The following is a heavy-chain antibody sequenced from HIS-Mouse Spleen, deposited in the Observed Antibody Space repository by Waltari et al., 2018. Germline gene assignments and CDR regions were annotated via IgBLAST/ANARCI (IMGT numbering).Heavy chain of an antibody. CDR3: ASRPNFDY. D-gene: IGHD6-6*01. CDR2: INHSGST. Sequence: QVQLQQWGAGLLKPSETLSLTCAVYGGSFGGYYWSWIRQPPGKGLEWIGEINHSGSTNYNPSLKSRVTISVDTSKNQFSLKLSSVTAADTAVYYCASRPNFDYWGQGTLVTVSS. J-gene: IGHJ4*02. V-gene: IGHV4-34*01. CDR1: GGSFGGYY.